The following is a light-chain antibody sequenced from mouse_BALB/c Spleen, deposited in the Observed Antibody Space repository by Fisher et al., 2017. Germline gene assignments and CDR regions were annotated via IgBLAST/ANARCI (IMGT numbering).Light chain of an antibody. J-gene: IGKJ5*01. V-gene: IGKV4-79*01. CDR2: SIS. CDR1: SSVSSSY. CDR3: QQWSSNPLT. Sequence: IVLTQSPAITAASLGQKVTITCSASSSVSSSYLYWYQQKSGSSPKLWIYSISNLASGVPARFSGSGSGTSYSLTINSMEAEDAATYYCQQWSSNPLTFGAGTKL.